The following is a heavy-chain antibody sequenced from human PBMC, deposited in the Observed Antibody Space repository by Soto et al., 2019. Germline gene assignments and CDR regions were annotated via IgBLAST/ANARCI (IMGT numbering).Heavy chain of an antibody. CDR2: ISGSGGST. V-gene: IGHV3-23*01. D-gene: IGHD3-10*01. CDR1: GFTFSSYA. J-gene: IGHJ6*02. CDR3: AKGVGFGESYYYYYGMDV. Sequence: GGSLRLSCAASGFTFSSYAMSWVRQAPGKGLEWASAISGSGGSTYYADSVKGRFTISRDNSKNTLYLQMNSLRAEDTAVYYCAKGVGFGESYYYYYGMDVWGQGTTVTVSS.